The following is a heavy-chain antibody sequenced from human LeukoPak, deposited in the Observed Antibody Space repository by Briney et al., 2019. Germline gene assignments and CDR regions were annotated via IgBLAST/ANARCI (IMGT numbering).Heavy chain of an antibody. J-gene: IGHJ5*02. CDR1: GGSFSGYY. CDR2: INHSGST. V-gene: IGHV4-34*01. CDR3: ARGLPYYDFWSGYSPNWFDP. D-gene: IGHD3-3*01. Sequence: SETLSLTCAVYGGSFSGYYWSWIRQPPGKGLEWIGEINHSGSTNYNPSLKSRVTISVDASKNQFSLKLSSVTAADTAVYYCARGLPYYDFWSGYSPNWFDPWGQGTLVTVSS.